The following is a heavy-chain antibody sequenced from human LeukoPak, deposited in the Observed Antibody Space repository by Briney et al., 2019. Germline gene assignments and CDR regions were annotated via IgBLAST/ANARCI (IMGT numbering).Heavy chain of an antibody. CDR1: GGSISRYY. J-gene: IGHJ6*03. V-gene: IGHV4-4*09. D-gene: IGHD5-12*01. Sequence: PSETLSLTCTVSGGSISRYYWSWIRQPPGKGLEWIGYIYTSGSTNYNPSLKSRVTISVDTSKNQFSLKLSSVTAADTAVYYCARLVGGYPYYYYYMDVWGKGTTVTVSS. CDR3: ARLVGGYPYYYYYMDV. CDR2: IYTSGST.